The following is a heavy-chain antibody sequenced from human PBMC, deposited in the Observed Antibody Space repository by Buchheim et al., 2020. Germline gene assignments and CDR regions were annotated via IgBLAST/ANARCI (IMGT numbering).Heavy chain of an antibody. V-gene: IGHV4-59*01. CDR2: IYYRGST. J-gene: IGHJ4*02. D-gene: IGHD6-19*01. CDR1: GASISSYY. CDR3: ARAFDGLDERDY. Sequence: QLQLQESGPGLVKPSETLSLTCTVSGASISSYYWTWIRQPPGKRLEWIGYIYYRGSTNYNPSLKSRVTISADASKNQFSLRLSSVTAADTAVYYCARAFDGLDERDYWGQGTL.